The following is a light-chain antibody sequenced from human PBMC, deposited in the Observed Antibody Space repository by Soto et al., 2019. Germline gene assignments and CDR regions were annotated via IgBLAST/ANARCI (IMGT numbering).Light chain of an antibody. CDR1: QSISSW. V-gene: IGKV1-5*03. J-gene: IGKJ1*01. CDR2: KAS. Sequence: DIQMTQSPSTLSASVGDRVTIPCRASQSISSWLAWYQQKPGKAPKLLIYKASTLESGVPSRFSGSGSGTEFTLTISSLQPDDVATYYCQQYNSYPWTFGQGTKVDI. CDR3: QQYNSYPWT.